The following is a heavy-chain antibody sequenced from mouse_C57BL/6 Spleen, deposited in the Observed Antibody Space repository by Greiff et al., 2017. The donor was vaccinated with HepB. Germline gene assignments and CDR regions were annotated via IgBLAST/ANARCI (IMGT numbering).Heavy chain of an antibody. Sequence: QVQLQQSGAELARPGASVKLSCKASGYTFTSYGISWVKQRTGQGLEWIGEIYPRSGNTYYNEKFKGKATLTADKSSSTAYMELRSLTSEDSAVYFCARESNGFYYFDYWGQGTTLTVSS. V-gene: IGHV1-81*01. D-gene: IGHD2-2*01. CDR3: ARESNGFYYFDY. J-gene: IGHJ2*01. CDR1: GYTFTSYG. CDR2: IYPRSGNT.